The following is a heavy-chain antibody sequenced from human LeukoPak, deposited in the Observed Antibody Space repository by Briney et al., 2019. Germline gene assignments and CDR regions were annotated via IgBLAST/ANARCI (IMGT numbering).Heavy chain of an antibody. J-gene: IGHJ4*02. V-gene: IGHV3-30*03. CDR3: LGYCSSTSCSTFDY. Sequence: PGRSLRLSCAASGFTFSSYGMHWVRQAPGKGLEWVAVISYDGSNKYYADSVKGRFTISRDNSKNTLYLQMNSLRAEDTAVYYCLGYCSSTSCSTFDYWGRGTLVTVSS. CDR2: ISYDGSNK. CDR1: GFTFSSYG. D-gene: IGHD2-2*01.